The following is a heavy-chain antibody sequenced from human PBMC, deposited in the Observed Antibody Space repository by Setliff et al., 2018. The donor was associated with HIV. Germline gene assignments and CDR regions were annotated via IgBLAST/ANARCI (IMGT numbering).Heavy chain of an antibody. CDR2: ISAGGYT. CDR3: ARDRSGTSYAGDDAFDI. V-gene: IGHV4-4*07. Sequence: SETLSLTCTVSGGSTSIYYWSWIRQLPGEGLEWIGRISAGGYTYYNPSLQSRVTMSVDMSKNQFSLKLSSVTAADTAIYYCARDRSGTSYAGDDAFDIWGQGTMVTV. D-gene: IGHD3-3*01. J-gene: IGHJ3*02. CDR1: GGSTSIYY.